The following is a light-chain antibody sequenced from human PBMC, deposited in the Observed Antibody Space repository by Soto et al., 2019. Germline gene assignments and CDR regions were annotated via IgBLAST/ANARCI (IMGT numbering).Light chain of an antibody. J-gene: IGKJ4*01. CDR2: GAS. Sequence: DIQLTQSPSFLSASVGDRVTISCRASQGISDYLAWYRQKPGKAPKLLIYGASTLQSGVPSRFSGSASGTEFTLPISSLQPEYFATYFCQQFNAYPLTFGGGTKLEIK. CDR1: QGISDY. V-gene: IGKV1-9*01. CDR3: QQFNAYPLT.